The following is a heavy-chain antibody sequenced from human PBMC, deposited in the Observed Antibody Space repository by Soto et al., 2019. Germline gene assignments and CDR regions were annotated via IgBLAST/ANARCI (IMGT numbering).Heavy chain of an antibody. J-gene: IGHJ4*02. D-gene: IGHD3-10*01. Sequence: SETXSLXXDVYGGXFSXXIXXXXXQPPVKGLEWIASFFIGGNTYYNPSLKSRVTTSVDTSKNQFSLKLSSVTAADTAVYFCARRHGLDIDAYYWGQGILVTVSS. V-gene: IGHV4-34*12. CDR1: GGXFSXXI. CDR3: ARRHGLDIDAYY. CDR2: FFIGGNT.